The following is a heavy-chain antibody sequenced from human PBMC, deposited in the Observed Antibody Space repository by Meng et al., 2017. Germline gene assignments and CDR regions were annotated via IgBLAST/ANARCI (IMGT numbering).Heavy chain of an antibody. CDR3: ARGYSSSWYTDY. CDR1: GYTFPGYS. J-gene: IGHJ4*02. Sequence: HGHRVQCGGAVRQPAALVLSSCYASGYTFPGYSLPWVRPAPGHVLEWMGWLNPNSGGTNYAQKFQGRVTMTRDTSISTAYMELSRLRSDDTAVYYCARGYSSSWYTDYWGQGTLVTVSS. CDR2: LNPNSGGT. V-gene: IGHV1-2*02. D-gene: IGHD6-13*01.